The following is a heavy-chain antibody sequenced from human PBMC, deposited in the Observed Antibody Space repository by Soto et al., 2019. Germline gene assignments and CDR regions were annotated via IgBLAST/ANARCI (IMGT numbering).Heavy chain of an antibody. Sequence: QVTLKESGPVLVKPTETLTLRCTVSGLSITDSEMGVSWIRQPPGQPLEWLAQIDSSGEKSYRTFLKNRLAISKETSKKRIVLTFTDLDPAETAPFYCARRTLAVAVSPWFDPWGQGIPVTVSS. V-gene: IGHV2-26*01. D-gene: IGHD1-1*01. CDR3: ARRTLAVAVSPWFDP. J-gene: IGHJ5*02. CDR1: GLSITDSEMG. CDR2: IDSSGEK.